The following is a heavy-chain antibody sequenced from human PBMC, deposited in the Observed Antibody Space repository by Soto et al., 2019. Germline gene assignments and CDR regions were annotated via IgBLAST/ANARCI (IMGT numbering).Heavy chain of an antibody. D-gene: IGHD6-19*01. Sequence: EVQLLESGGGLVQPGGSLRLSCAASGFTFSSYAMSWVRQAPGKGLEWVSAISGSGGSTYYADSVKGRFTISRDNSKNTLYLQMNSLRAEDTAVYYCASTRSSGWSSFDYWGQGTLVTVSS. V-gene: IGHV3-23*01. J-gene: IGHJ4*02. CDR1: GFTFSSYA. CDR3: ASTRSSGWSSFDY. CDR2: ISGSGGST.